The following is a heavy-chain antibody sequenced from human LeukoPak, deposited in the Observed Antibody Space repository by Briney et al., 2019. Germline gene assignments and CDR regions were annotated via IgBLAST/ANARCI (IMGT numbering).Heavy chain of an antibody. CDR3: ARGIAVEDSVPIVH. D-gene: IGHD6-19*01. J-gene: IGHJ1*01. CDR2: IRFDGAIT. CDR1: GTFISSWC. V-gene: IGHV3-74*03. Sequence: GAPLTLSCAASGTFISSWCVYWLRQARGKGLVWVARIRFDGAITMYADSVKGRFIISRDNVKNTVDLQMSSLGADDTALYYCARGIAVEDSVPIVHWGEGSLV.